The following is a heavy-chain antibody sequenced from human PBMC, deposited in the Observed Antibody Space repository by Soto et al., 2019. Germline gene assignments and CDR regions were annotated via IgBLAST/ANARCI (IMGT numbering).Heavy chain of an antibody. V-gene: IGHV4-34*01. D-gene: IGHD3-22*01. CDR1: GGSFSGYY. CDR3: ARGGGTMIVVVPFDY. Sequence: SETLSLTCAVYGGSFSGYYWSWIRQPPGKGLEWIGEINHSGSTNYNPSLKSRVTISVDTSKNQFSLKLSSVTAADTAVYYCARGGGTMIVVVPFDYWGQGTLVTVSS. J-gene: IGHJ4*02. CDR2: INHSGST.